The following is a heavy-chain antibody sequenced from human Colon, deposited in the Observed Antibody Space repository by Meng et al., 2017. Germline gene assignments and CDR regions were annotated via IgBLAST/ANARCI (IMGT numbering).Heavy chain of an antibody. Sequence: QGRRREHGGGLLRTSETLSSTCTLSGGSVISGSHYWSWIRQPPGKGLEFIAYVDYRGNTNYNPSLKGRVPTSIDMSKSQFSLKVSSVTAADTAVYYCAIGPWELDYWGQGLLVTVSS. V-gene: IGHV4-61*01. D-gene: IGHD1-26*01. CDR1: GGSVISGSHY. CDR3: AIGPWELDY. J-gene: IGHJ4*02. CDR2: VDYRGNT.